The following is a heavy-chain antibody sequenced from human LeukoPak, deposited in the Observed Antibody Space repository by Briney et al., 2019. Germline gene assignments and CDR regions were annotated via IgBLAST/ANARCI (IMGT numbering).Heavy chain of an antibody. CDR1: GDSLSGFH. V-gene: IGHV4-59*01. CDR2: IYYSGTT. J-gene: IGHJ3*02. Sequence: PEALCLTCTVPGDSLSGFHWSWVRHPPEKGLGWIGYIYYSGTTNYNPSPKSRLTTSLQTSKKHLSLNLSSETTADTAVYYSARVGTRGATSAFDMWGQGTMVTVSS. D-gene: IGHD1-26*01. CDR3: ARVGTRGATSAFDM.